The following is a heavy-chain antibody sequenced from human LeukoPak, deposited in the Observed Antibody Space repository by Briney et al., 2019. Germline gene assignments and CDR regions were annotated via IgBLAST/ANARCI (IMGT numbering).Heavy chain of an antibody. D-gene: IGHD5-18*01. CDR2: ISYDGSNK. J-gene: IGHJ4*02. Sequence: GGSLRLSCAASGFTFSSYAMHWVRQAPGKGLEWVAVISYDGSNKYYADSVKGRFTISRDNSKNTLYLQMNSPRAEDTAVYYCASRGYSYGTPPPFDYWGQGTLVTVSS. CDR1: GFTFSSYA. CDR3: ASRGYSYGTPPPFDY. V-gene: IGHV3-30*04.